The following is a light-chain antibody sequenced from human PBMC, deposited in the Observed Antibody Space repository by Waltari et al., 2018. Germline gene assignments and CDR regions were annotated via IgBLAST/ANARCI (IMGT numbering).Light chain of an antibody. CDR1: QSVGSN. Sequence: EIVMTQSPGTLFASPGAIVIISCRASQSVGSNLAWYQQKPGQAPRLLIYRASTRATDIPGTFSGSGSGTGFTLTISSLQSEDFALYYCQQYYNWPRTFGQGTKVEIK. CDR3: QQYYNWPRT. V-gene: IGKV3-15*01. CDR2: RAS. J-gene: IGKJ1*01.